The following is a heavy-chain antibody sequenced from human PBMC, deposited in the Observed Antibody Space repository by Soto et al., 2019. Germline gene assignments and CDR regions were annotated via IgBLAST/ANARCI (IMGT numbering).Heavy chain of an antibody. CDR2: IYYSGST. Sequence: PSETLSLTCTVSGGSISSYYWSWIRQPPGKGLEWIGYIYYSGSTNYNPSLKSRVTISLDTSKNQFSLKLTSVTAADTAVYFCARGRSGSYPFDYWGLGTLVTVSS. D-gene: IGHD1-26*01. CDR1: GGSISSYY. J-gene: IGHJ4*02. V-gene: IGHV4-59*01. CDR3: ARGRSGSYPFDY.